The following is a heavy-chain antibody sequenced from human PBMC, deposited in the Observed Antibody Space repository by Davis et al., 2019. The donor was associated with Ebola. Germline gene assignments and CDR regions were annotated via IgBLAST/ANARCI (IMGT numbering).Heavy chain of an antibody. V-gene: IGHV4-39*01. J-gene: IGHJ4*02. D-gene: IGHD3-9*01. CDR2: IYYSGST. Sequence: SETLSLTCTVSGGSISSSSYYWGWIRQPPGKGLEWIGSIYYSGSTYYNPSLKSRVTISVDTSKNQFSLKLSSVTAADTAVYYCARKYYDILTGYPGPFDYWGQGTLVTVSS. CDR3: ARKYYDILTGYPGPFDY. CDR1: GGSISSSSYY.